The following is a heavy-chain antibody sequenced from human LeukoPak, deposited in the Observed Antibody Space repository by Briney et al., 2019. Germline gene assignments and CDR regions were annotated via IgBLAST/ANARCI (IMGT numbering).Heavy chain of an antibody. CDR1: GFTFSSYA. D-gene: IGHD6-19*01. Sequence: GGSLRLSCAASGFTFSSYAMSWVRQAPGKGLEWVSAISGSGGSTYYADSVKGRFTISRDNSKNTLYLQMNSLRAEDTAVYYCTKYSSGWYLNWFDPWGQGTLVTVSS. V-gene: IGHV3-23*01. CDR2: ISGSGGST. J-gene: IGHJ5*02. CDR3: TKYSSGWYLNWFDP.